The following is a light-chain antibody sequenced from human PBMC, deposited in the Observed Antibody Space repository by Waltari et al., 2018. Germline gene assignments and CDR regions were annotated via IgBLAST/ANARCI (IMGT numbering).Light chain of an antibody. CDR1: QGVPSIY. V-gene: IGKV3-20*01. CDR3: QQYGRSPT. CDR2: GAS. Sequence: EILLTQSPGTLSLSPGDRAILSCRASQGVPSIYFAWYQQKPGQAPRLLIYGASTRATGIPDRFSGSVSETDFSLTITRLEPEDFAVYYCQQYGRSPTFGQGTRLEIE. J-gene: IGKJ5*01.